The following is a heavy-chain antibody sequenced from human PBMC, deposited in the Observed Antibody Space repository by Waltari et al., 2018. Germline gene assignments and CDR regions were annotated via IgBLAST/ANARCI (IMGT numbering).Heavy chain of an antibody. CDR1: GYSFSTHW. J-gene: IGHJ4*02. CDR3: ARGRWLTQKYFDY. CDR2: IYPGDSDV. D-gene: IGHD6-19*01. Sequence: EVQLVQSGAEVKQPGESLNISCRGSGYSFSTHWIGWVRQMPGKGLEGMGIIYPGDSDVKYSPSFQDHVIISADKSITTAYLQWSSLRASDTAMYYCARGRWLTQKYFDYWGQGSLVTVSS. V-gene: IGHV5-51*03.